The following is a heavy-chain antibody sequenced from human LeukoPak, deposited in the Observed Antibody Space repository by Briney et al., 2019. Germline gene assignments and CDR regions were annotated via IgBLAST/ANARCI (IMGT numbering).Heavy chain of an antibody. J-gene: IGHJ4*02. Sequence: ASVKVSCKASGYTFTGYYMHWVRQAPGQGLEWMGWINPNSSGTNYAQKFQGRVTMTRDTSISTAYMELSRLRSDDTAVYYCARFRATKNYFDYWGQGTLVTVSS. V-gene: IGHV1-2*02. CDR2: INPNSSGT. CDR3: ARFRATKNYFDY. D-gene: IGHD1-26*01. CDR1: GYTFTGYY.